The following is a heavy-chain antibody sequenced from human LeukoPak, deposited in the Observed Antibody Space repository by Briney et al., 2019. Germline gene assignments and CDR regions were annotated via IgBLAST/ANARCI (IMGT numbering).Heavy chain of an antibody. CDR3: MCWGTDNH. J-gene: IGHJ4*02. V-gene: IGHV3-7*01. CDR2: INPGGNEI. Sequence: GGSLRLSRTFSGLTFRSYWMNWVRQAPGKGLEWVANINPGGNEIRSVDSVKGRSIISRDNAKNSLDLQMSSLRVEDTAVYYCMCWGTDNHWGQGILVTDSS. CDR1: GLTFRSYW. D-gene: IGHD7-27*01.